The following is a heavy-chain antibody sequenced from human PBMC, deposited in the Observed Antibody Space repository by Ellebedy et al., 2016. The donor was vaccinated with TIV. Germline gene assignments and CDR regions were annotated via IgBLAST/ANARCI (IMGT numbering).Heavy chain of an antibody. J-gene: IGHJ4*02. D-gene: IGHD1-1*01. CDR1: GFTFSSYS. CDR2: ISSSSSYI. Sequence: PGGSLRLSCVVSGFTFSSYSMNWVRQAPGKGLEWVSSISSSSSYIYYADSVKGRFTISRDNGKNALYLQMNSLSAEATAVYYCARKPMNPTDLYGNFDHWGQGTLVTVSS. V-gene: IGHV3-21*01. CDR3: ARKPMNPTDLYGNFDH.